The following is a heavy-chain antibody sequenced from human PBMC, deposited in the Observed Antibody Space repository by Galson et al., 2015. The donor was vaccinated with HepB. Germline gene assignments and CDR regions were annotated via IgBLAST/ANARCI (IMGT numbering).Heavy chain of an antibody. CDR3: AREGCSGGSCYSFLPTDDYYYYYGMDV. D-gene: IGHD2-15*01. J-gene: IGHJ6*02. V-gene: IGHV3-11*06. CDR2: ISSSSSYT. CDR1: GFTFSDYY. Sequence: SLRLSCAASGFTFSDYYMSWIRQAPGKGLEWVSYISSSSSYTNYADSVKGRFTISRDNAKNSLYLQMNSLRAEDTAVYYCAREGCSGGSCYSFLPTDDYYYYYGMDVWGQGTTVTVSS.